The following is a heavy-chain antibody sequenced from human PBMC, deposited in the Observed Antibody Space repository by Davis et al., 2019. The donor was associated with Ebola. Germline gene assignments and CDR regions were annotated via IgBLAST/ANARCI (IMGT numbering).Heavy chain of an antibody. D-gene: IGHD6-6*01. V-gene: IGHV4-39*01. Sequence: MPSETLSLTCTVSGGSISTSGYYWVYIRQPPGKGLEWIGGIYYGGRTYYNPSLKTRVSMSVDTSNNQFSLNLRSVTAADTAVYYCARQDRSSQPFDIWGQGTLVTISS. CDR1: GGSISTSGYY. J-gene: IGHJ3*02. CDR3: ARQDRSSQPFDI. CDR2: IYYGGRT.